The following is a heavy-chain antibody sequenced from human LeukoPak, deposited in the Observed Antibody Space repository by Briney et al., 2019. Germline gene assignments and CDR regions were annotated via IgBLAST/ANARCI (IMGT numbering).Heavy chain of an antibody. V-gene: IGHV3-66*01. CDR1: GFTVSSNY. J-gene: IGHJ3*01. CDR2: LYTGGTT. D-gene: IGHD5-12*01. Sequence: PGGSRRLSCAASGFTVSSNYMTWVRQAPGKGLEWVSVLYTGGTTYYADSVKGRFTISRDNSKNTVYLDMKSLRAEDTAVYYCARAVDIVATTPFDLWGQGTMVTVSS. CDR3: ARAVDIVATTPFDL.